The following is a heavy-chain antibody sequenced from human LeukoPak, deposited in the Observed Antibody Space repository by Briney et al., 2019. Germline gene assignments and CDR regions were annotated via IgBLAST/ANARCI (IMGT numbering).Heavy chain of an antibody. CDR1: GFTFSSYS. D-gene: IGHD2-15*01. J-gene: IGHJ3*02. Sequence: GGSLRLSCAASGFTFSSYSMNWVRQASGKGLEWVSSVSSSSSYIYYADSVEGRFTISRDNAQNSLYLQMNSLRAEDTAVYYCARTPPAFDIWGQGTMVTVSS. CDR2: VSSSSSYI. CDR3: ARTPPAFDI. V-gene: IGHV3-21*01.